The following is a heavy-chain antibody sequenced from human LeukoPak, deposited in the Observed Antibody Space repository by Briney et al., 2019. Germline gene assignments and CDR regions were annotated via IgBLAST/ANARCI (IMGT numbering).Heavy chain of an antibody. Sequence: ASVKVSCRASGYTFTGYYMSWVRQAPGQGLERMGWINPDSGGTHYAQNFQGWVTMTRDTSISTAYMELSRLRSDDTAVYYCARGTLTAPRSVFDIWGQGTMVTVSS. V-gene: IGHV1-2*04. CDR1: GYTFTGYY. CDR3: ARGTLTAPRSVFDI. CDR2: INPDSGGT. D-gene: IGHD1-14*01. J-gene: IGHJ3*02.